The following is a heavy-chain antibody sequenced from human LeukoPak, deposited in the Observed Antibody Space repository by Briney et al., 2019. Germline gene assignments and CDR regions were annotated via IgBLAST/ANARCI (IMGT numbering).Heavy chain of an antibody. CDR1: GASFTGDY. Sequence: SETLSLTCAVYGASFTGDYWSWFRQPPEKGPEWIGTIDYSGSTYYNPSLKSRVTIYADTSKNEFSLKLSSVIAADTAVYYCARRNRMVNKGSWSEYGMDVWGQGTTVTVSS. V-gene: IGHV4-34*01. CDR3: ARRNRMVNKGSWSEYGMDV. D-gene: IGHD3-10*01. CDR2: IDYSGST. J-gene: IGHJ6*02.